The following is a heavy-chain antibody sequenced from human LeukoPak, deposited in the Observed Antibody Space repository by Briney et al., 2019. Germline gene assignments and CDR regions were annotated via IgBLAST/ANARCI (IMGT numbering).Heavy chain of an antibody. Sequence: SETLSLTCTVSGGSISSSSYYWDWIRQPPGKGLEWIGSITYSGTTYYNPSLKSRVTISVDTSKNQFSLKLSSVTAADTATYYCARETSLAGFASGLGFNYWGQGILVTVSS. CDR1: GGSISSSSYY. D-gene: IGHD6-19*01. CDR3: ARETSLAGFASGLGFNY. CDR2: ITYSGTT. J-gene: IGHJ4*02. V-gene: IGHV4-39*07.